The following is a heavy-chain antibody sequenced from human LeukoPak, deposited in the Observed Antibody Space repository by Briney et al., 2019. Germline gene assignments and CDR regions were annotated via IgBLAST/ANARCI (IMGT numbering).Heavy chain of an antibody. V-gene: IGHV3-30*04. Sequence: GGSLRLSCAASGFTFSSYAMHWVRQAPGKGLEWVAVISYDGSNKYYADSVKGRFTISRDNSKNTLHLQMNSLRAEDTAVYYCARGSGSYVTSFDYWGQGTLVTVSS. CDR3: ARGSGSYVTSFDY. CDR2: ISYDGSNK. CDR1: GFTFSSYA. D-gene: IGHD1-26*01. J-gene: IGHJ4*02.